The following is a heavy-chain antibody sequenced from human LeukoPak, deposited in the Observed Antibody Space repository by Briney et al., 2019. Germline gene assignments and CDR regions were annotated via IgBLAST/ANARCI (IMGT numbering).Heavy chain of an antibody. CDR2: IKSKTDGGTT. D-gene: IGHD2-2*01. Sequence: GGSLRLSCAASGFTFSNAWMNWVRQAPGKGLEWVGRIKSKTDGGTTDYAAPVKGRFTISRDDSKNTLYLQMNSLKTEDTAVYYCTTPNGVPAARYYYYYGMDVWGQGTTVTVSS. CDR1: GFTFSNAW. CDR3: TTPNGVPAARYYYYYGMDV. V-gene: IGHV3-15*07. J-gene: IGHJ6*02.